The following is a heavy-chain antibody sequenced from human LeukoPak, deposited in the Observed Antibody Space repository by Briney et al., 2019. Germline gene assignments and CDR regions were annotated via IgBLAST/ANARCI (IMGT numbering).Heavy chain of an antibody. J-gene: IGHJ4*02. CDR1: GYSISSGYY. Sequence: PETLSLTCAVSGYSISSGYYWGWIRQPPGKGLEWIGSIYHSGSTYYNPSLKSRVTISVDTSKNQFSLKLSSVTAADTAVYYCARGVAAAGNDYWGQGTLVTVSS. D-gene: IGHD6-13*01. V-gene: IGHV4-38-2*01. CDR3: ARGVAAAGNDY. CDR2: IYHSGST.